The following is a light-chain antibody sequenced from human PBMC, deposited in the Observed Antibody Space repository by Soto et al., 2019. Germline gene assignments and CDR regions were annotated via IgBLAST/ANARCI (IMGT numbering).Light chain of an antibody. J-gene: IGKJ2*01. CDR3: QQYNNWPPENT. CDR2: GAS. CDR1: QSVSNN. Sequence: EIVMTQSPVTLSVSPGERATLSCRASQSVSNNLAWYQQKPGQAPRLLIYGASTRATGIPARFSGSGSGTEFTLTISSLQSEDFAVYYCQQYNNWPPENTFGQGTKLEIK. V-gene: IGKV3-15*01.